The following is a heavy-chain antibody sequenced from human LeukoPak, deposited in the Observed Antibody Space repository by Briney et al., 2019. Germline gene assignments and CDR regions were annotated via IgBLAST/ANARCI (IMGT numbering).Heavy chain of an antibody. D-gene: IGHD3-10*01. CDR1: GFTFNTYT. Sequence: GGSLRLSCAASGFTFNTYTMNWVRQAPGKGLEWVSYISGSSGIIDYADSVRGRFTISRDNAKNSLYLQMNSLRAEDTAVYYCARAGVLWFGESKFDYWGQGTQVTVSS. CDR2: ISGSSGII. V-gene: IGHV3-48*01. J-gene: IGHJ4*02. CDR3: ARAGVLWFGESKFDY.